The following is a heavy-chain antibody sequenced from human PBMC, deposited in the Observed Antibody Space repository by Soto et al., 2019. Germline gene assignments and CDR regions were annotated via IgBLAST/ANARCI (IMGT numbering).Heavy chain of an antibody. CDR3: ARGGGVVVVPAALPRSYGMDV. CDR1: GGTFSSYA. D-gene: IGHD2-2*02. Sequence: SVKVSCKASGGTFSSYAISWVRQAPGQGLEWMGGIIPIFGTENYAQKFQGRVTITADESTSTAYMELSSLGSEDTAVYYCARGGGVVVVPAALPRSYGMDVWGQGTTVTVSS. J-gene: IGHJ6*02. V-gene: IGHV1-69*13. CDR2: IIPIFGTE.